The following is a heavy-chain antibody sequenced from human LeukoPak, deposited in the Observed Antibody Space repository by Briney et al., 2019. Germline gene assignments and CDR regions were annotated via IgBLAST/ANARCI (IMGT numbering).Heavy chain of an antibody. CDR1: GYSFTSCW. J-gene: IGHJ6*02. CDR2: IYPGDSDT. CDR3: ARHPRGYDILTGYYPYGMDV. V-gene: IGHV5-51*01. Sequence: GESLKISCKGSGYSFTSCWIGWVRQMPGKGLEWMGIIYPGDSDTRYSPSFQGQVTISADKSISTAYLQWSSLKASDTAMYYCARHPRGYDILTGYYPYGMDVWGQGTTVTVSS. D-gene: IGHD3-9*01.